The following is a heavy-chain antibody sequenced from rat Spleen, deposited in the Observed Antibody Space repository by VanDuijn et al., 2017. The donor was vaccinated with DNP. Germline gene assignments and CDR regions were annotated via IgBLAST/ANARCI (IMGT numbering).Heavy chain of an antibody. Sequence: EVQLVESGGVLVQPGRSLKLSCAASGFTFSNYYMAWVRQAPTKGLEWVASITNSGGSTYYRDSVKGRFTFSSDNAKSTLYLQMDSLRSEDTATYYCTRDSGDWYFDFWGPGTMVTVSS. CDR1: GFTFSNYY. D-gene: IGHD1-1*01. CDR3: TRDSGDWYFDF. V-gene: IGHV5-27*01. CDR2: ITNSGGST. J-gene: IGHJ1*01.